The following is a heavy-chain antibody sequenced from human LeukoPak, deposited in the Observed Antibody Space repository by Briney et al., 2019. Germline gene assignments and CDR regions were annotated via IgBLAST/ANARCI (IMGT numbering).Heavy chain of an antibody. CDR3: AKQTAGYSGSGVDY. J-gene: IGHJ4*02. Sequence: GGSLRLSCAASGFTFSSYAMSWVRQAPGKGLEWVSGISDSGDRAHYADSVKGRFTISRDNSKNTLYLQMNSLRAEDTAVYFCAKQTAGYSGSGVDYWGQGKLVTVSS. D-gene: IGHD3-10*01. CDR2: ISDSGDRA. CDR1: GFTFSSYA. V-gene: IGHV3-23*01.